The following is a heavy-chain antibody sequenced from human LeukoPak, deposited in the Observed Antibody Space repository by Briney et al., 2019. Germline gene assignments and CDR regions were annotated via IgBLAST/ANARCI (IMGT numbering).Heavy chain of an antibody. D-gene: IGHD6-19*01. CDR3: AKHFGTDGPGIAEAGIYYYYGIDV. Sequence: GGSLRLSCAASGFGFTNYALAWVRQAPGMGLEWLSTISKRGGDTYYADSVKGRFTISRDNSKNTLYLQMNGLRADDTAIYFCAKHFGTDGPGIAEAGIYYYYGIDVWGQGTAVTVSS. CDR2: ISKRGGDT. J-gene: IGHJ6*02. CDR1: GFGFTNYA. V-gene: IGHV3-23*01.